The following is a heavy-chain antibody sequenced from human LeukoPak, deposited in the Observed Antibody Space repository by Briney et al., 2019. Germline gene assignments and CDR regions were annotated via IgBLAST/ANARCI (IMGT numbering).Heavy chain of an antibody. CDR1: GFTFSSYG. Sequence: PGGSLRLSCAASGFTFSSYGMHWVRQAPGKGLEWVAVISYDGSNKYYADSVKGRFTISRHNSKNTLYLQMNSLRAEDTAVYYCAKDLVWVWGQGTMVTVSS. J-gene: IGHJ3*01. V-gene: IGHV3-30*18. CDR2: ISYDGSNK. CDR3: AKDLVWV. D-gene: IGHD2-8*01.